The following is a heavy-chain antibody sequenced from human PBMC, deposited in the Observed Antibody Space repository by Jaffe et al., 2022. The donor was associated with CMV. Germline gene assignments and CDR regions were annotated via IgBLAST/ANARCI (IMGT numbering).Heavy chain of an antibody. CDR2: IYYSDDK. Sequence: QIALKESGPTLVKPTQTLTLTCTFSGFSLNTRGMGVSWFRQPPGKALEWLALIYYSDDKRYSPALNNRLAITKDTSKNQVVLTVTNVGPVDTGTYYCAHRPVGISPEYYYYGMDVWGQGTTVTVSS. J-gene: IGHJ6*02. CDR1: GFSLNTRGMG. V-gene: IGHV2-5*01. CDR3: AHRPVGISPEYYYYGMDV.